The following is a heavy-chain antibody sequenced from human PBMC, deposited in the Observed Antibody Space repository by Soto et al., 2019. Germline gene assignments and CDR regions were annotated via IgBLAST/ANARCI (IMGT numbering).Heavy chain of an antibody. Sequence: QVQLQESGPGLVKPSETLSLTCSVSGGTISKSFWSWVRKPVGRGLEWMGRIYVTGSTDYNPSLRGRITMSVVIVKKTFSLRLTSVTAADMGMYYCVRDGSKTLREWFDPWGQGLRVTVAS. J-gene: IGHJ5*02. CDR1: GGTISKSF. V-gene: IGHV4-4*07. CDR3: VRDGSKTLREWFDP. CDR2: IYVTGST.